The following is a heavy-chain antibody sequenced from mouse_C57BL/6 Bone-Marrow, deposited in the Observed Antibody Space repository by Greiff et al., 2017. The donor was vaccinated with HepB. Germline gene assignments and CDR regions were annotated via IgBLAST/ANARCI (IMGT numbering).Heavy chain of an antibody. V-gene: IGHV5-2*01. Sequence: VQLKDSGGGLVQPGESLKLSCESNEYEFPSHDMSWVRKTPEKRLELVAAINSDGGSTYYPDTMERRFIISRDNTKKTLYLQMSSLRSEDTALYYCAREDGYDGYYFDYWGQGTTLTVSS. J-gene: IGHJ2*01. CDR2: INSDGGST. CDR3: AREDGYDGYYFDY. D-gene: IGHD2-2*01. CDR1: EYEFPSHD.